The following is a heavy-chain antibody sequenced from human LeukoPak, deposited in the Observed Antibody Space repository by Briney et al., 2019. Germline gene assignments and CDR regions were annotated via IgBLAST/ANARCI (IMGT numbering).Heavy chain of an antibody. CDR1: GFPFSNYY. J-gene: IGHJ1*01. CDR3: ARLSIAAFQH. V-gene: IGHV3-7*01. D-gene: IGHD6-6*01. CDR2: IKQDGSEK. Sequence: GGSLRLSCAASGFPFSNYYMTWVRQAPGKGLEWVANIKQDGSEKYYVDSVKGRFTISRDNAKNSLYLQMNSLRAEDTAVYCCARLSIAAFQHWGQGTLVTVSS.